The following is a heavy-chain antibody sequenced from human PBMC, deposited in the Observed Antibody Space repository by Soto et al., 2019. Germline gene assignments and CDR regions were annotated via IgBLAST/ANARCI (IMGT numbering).Heavy chain of an antibody. Sequence: EVQLMESGGGLVKPGGSLRLSCAASGFTFNTYDMIWVRQAPGKGLEWVSSITTSSAYIYYADSLKGRITISRDNAKNSLYLQMNSLRAEDTAVYYCVRSGTARLLRHSWFDTWGQGTLVTVSS. V-gene: IGHV3-21*01. CDR2: ITTSSAYI. CDR3: VRSGTARLLRHSWFDT. D-gene: IGHD2-21*01. CDR1: GFTFNTYD. J-gene: IGHJ5*02.